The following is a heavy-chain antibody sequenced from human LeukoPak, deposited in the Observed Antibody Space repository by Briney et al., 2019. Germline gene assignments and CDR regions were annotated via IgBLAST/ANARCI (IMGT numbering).Heavy chain of an antibody. Sequence: SETLSLTCAVYGGSFSGYYWSWIRQPPGKGLEWIGELNHSGSTNYNPSLKSRVTISVDTSKNQFPLKLSSVTAADTAVYYCARVKQGTHYDFWSGYYYYFDYWGQGTLVTVSS. CDR3: ARVKQGTHYDFWSGYYYYFDY. D-gene: IGHD3-3*01. J-gene: IGHJ4*02. CDR2: LNHSGST. CDR1: GGSFSGYY. V-gene: IGHV4-34*01.